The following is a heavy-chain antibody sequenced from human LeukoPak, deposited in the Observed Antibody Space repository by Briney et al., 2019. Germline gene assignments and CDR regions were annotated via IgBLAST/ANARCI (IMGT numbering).Heavy chain of an antibody. CDR1: GFTFSSYG. CDR3: AREGSYYFDY. V-gene: IGHV3-48*04. Sequence: GGSLRLSCAASGFTFSSYGMSWVRQAPGEGLEWVSYISSSGSTMYYADSVKGRFTISRDNAKNSLYLQMNSLRVEDTAVYYCAREGSYYFDYWGQGTLVTVSS. J-gene: IGHJ4*02. CDR2: ISSSGSTM.